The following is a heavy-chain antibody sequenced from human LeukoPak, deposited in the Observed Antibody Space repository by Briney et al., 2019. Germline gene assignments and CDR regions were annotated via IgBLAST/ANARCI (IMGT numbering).Heavy chain of an antibody. D-gene: IGHD3-10*01. CDR1: YGALSGYY. Sequence: SETLSLTCGVEYGALSGYYWTWLRQPPGKGLEWIGKIHHSGGSNYNASLKSRVTISLDTSKNQFSLKLTSMTAADTATYFCARGGGLRRSWLDLWGQGTLVTVSS. J-gene: IGHJ5*02. CDR3: ARGGGLRRSWLDL. V-gene: IGHV4-34*01. CDR2: IHHSGGS.